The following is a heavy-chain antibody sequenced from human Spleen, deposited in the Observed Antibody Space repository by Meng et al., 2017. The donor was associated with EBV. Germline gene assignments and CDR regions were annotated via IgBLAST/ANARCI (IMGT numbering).Heavy chain of an antibody. Sequence: QVQLRESGPGLVKPSGTPSRPCAVSGGSISSSNWWSWVRQTPGKGLEWIGEIYHSGSTSYNPSLESRVTISVDKSKNQIFLKLRSVTAADTAVYYCAQRERWGLDPWGQGTLVTVSS. CDR3: AQRERWGLDP. J-gene: IGHJ5*02. V-gene: IGHV4-4*02. D-gene: IGHD3-16*01. CDR1: GGSISSSNW. CDR2: IYHSGST.